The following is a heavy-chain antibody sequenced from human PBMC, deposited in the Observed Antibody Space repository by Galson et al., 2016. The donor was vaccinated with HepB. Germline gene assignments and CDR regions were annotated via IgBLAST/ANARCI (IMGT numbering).Heavy chain of an antibody. Sequence: SLRLSCAASGFTFSSYAMSWVRQAPGKGLEWVSAISGSGGSTYYADSGKGRFTISRDNSKNTLYLQMNSLRAEDTAVYYCAKHRDGGGFRVWVWAFGEFDYWGQGTLVTVSS. CDR2: ISGSGGST. V-gene: IGHV3-23*01. CDR3: AKHRDGGGFRVWVWAFGEFDY. D-gene: IGHD3-16*01. J-gene: IGHJ4*02. CDR1: GFTFSSYA.